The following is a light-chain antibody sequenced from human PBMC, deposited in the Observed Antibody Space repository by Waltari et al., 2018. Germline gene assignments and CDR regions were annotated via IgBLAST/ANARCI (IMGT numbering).Light chain of an antibody. CDR2: DTT. CDR3: LLAYGGARRV. J-gene: IGLJ1*01. CDR1: IGAVTSGLY. Sequence: QAVVTQEPSLTVSPGGPVPLTCGPSIGAVTSGLYPYWIQQEPGQAPITLIYDTTQKHSWTPARFSGSLLGGKAALTLSGAQPEDEAEYYCLLAYGGARRVFGTGTKVTVL. V-gene: IGLV7-46*01.